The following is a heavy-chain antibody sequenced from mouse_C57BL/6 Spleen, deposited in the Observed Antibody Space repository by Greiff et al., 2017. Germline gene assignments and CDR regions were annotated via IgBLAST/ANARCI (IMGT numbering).Heavy chain of an antibody. CDR2: ISSGGSYT. V-gene: IGHV5-6*02. J-gene: IGHJ1*01. Sequence: EVMLVESGGDLVKPGGSLKLSCAASGFTFSSYGMSWVRQTPDKRLEWVATISSGGSYTYYPDSVKGRFTISRDNANNTLYLQMSSLKSEDTAMYYCARHAGTDWYFDVWGSGTTVTVSS. CDR1: GFTFSSYG. CDR3: ARHAGTDWYFDV. D-gene: IGHD4-1*01.